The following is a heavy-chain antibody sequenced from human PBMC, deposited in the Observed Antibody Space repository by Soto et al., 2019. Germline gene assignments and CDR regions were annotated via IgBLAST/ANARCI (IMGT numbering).Heavy chain of an antibody. CDR1: GGSISSYY. CDR2: IYYSGST. Sequence: SETLSLTCTVSGGSISSYYWSWIRQPPGKRLEWIGYIYYSGSTNYNPSLKSRVTISVDTSKNQFSLKLSSVTAADTAVYYCARGGGYSYGHFDYWGQGTLVTVSS. D-gene: IGHD5-18*01. J-gene: IGHJ4*02. CDR3: ARGGGYSYGHFDY. V-gene: IGHV4-59*01.